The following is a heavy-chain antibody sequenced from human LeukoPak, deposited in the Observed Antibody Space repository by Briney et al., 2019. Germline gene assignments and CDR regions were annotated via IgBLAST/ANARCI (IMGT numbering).Heavy chain of an antibody. CDR3: AKEWGYEWELLSFAFDI. V-gene: IGHV3-33*06. CDR1: GFTFSSYG. CDR2: IWYDGSNK. Sequence: GGSLRLSCAASGFTFSSYGMHWVRQAPGKGLEWVAVIWYDGSNKYYADSVKGRVTISRDNSKNTLYLQMNSLRAEDTAVYYCAKEWGYEWELLSFAFDIWGQGTMVTVSS. D-gene: IGHD1-26*01. J-gene: IGHJ3*02.